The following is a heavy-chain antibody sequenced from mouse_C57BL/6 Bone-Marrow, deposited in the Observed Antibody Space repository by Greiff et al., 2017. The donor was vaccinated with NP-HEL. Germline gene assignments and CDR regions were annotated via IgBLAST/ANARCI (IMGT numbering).Heavy chain of an antibody. J-gene: IGHJ1*03. CDR1: GFTFSDYY. CDR2: INSDGSST. D-gene: IGHD1-1*02. Sequence: EVHLVESEGGLVQPGLSLPLSFPSSGFTFSDYYMAWVRQVPEKGLEWVANINSDGSSTYYLDSLKSRFIISRDNAKNILYLQMSRLKSEDTATYYCARDGGSYWYFDVWGTGTTVTVSS. V-gene: IGHV5-16*01. CDR3: ARDGGSYWYFDV.